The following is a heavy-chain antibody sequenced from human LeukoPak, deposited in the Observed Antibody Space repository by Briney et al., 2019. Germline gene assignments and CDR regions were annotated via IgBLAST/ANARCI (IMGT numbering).Heavy chain of an antibody. CDR2: ISGSGGST. CDR1: GFTFSSYA. Sequence: GGSLRLSCAASGFTFSSYAMSWVRQAPGKGLEWVSAISGSGGSTYYADSVKGRLTISRDNSKNTLYLQMNSLRAEDTAVYYCAKDLYLQWLVPFSTGIYFDYWGQGTLVTVSS. J-gene: IGHJ4*02. D-gene: IGHD6-19*01. V-gene: IGHV3-23*01. CDR3: AKDLYLQWLVPFSTGIYFDY.